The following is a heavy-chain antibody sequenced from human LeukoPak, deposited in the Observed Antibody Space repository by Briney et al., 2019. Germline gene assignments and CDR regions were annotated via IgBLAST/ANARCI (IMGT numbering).Heavy chain of an antibody. D-gene: IGHD6-13*01. CDR1: GFTFGDYA. V-gene: IGHV3-49*04. J-gene: IGHJ6*02. CDR3: TRVGYSSSWTYYYYGMDV. CDR2: IRSKAYGGTT. Sequence: GGSLRLSCTASGFTFGDYAMSWVRQAPGKGLEWVGFIRSKAYGGTTEYAASVKGRFTISRDDSKSIAYLQMNSLKTEDTAVYYCTRVGYSSSWTYYYYGMDVWGRGTTVTVSS.